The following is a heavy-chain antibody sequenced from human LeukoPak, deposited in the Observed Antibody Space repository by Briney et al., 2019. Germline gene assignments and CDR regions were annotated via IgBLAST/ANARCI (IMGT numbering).Heavy chain of an antibody. CDR2: ISSSGSTI. D-gene: IGHD6-19*01. CDR3: ARDPSSIANWFDP. V-gene: IGHV3-11*01. Sequence: GESLRLSCAASGFTFSDYYMSWIRQAPGKGLEWVSYISSSGSTIYYADSVKGRFTISRDNAKNSLYLQMNSLRAEDTAVYYCARDPSSIANWFDPWGQGTLVTVSS. CDR1: GFTFSDYY. J-gene: IGHJ5*02.